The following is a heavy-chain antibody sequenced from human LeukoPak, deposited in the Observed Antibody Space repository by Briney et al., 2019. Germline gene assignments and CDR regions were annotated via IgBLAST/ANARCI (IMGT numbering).Heavy chain of an antibody. CDR1: GFSLSTSGMC. CDR2: IDWNDDK. CDR3: ARIQAYAGNSEGYYFNY. Sequence: SGPTLVNPTQTLTVTCTFSGFSLSTSGMCVSWVRQPPGKALEWLALIDWNDDKFYSTSLKTRLTISKDTSRNQVVLTMTNMDPVDTATYYCARIQAYAGNSEGYYFNYWGQGTLVTVSS. J-gene: IGHJ4*02. D-gene: IGHD4-23*01. V-gene: IGHV2-70*20.